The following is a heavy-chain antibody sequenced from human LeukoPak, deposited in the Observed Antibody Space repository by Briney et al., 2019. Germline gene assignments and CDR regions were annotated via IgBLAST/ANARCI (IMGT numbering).Heavy chain of an antibody. CDR1: GGSIGTYY. D-gene: IGHD2-2*01. CDR2: IYTGGST. V-gene: IGHV4-4*07. CDR3: ARAPTAYCLSTNCQPYFDY. Sequence: SETLSLTCSVSGGSIGTYYWSWIRQPAGEGLEWIGRIYTGGSTNYNPSLKSRVTLSIETPKNQFSLELTSVTAADTAVYYCARAPTAYCLSTNCQPYFDYWGQGILVTISS. J-gene: IGHJ4*02.